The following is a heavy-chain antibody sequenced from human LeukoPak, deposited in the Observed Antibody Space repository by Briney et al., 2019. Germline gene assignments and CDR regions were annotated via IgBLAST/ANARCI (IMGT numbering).Heavy chain of an antibody. Sequence: PGGSLRLSCAASGFTFSSYAMSWVRQAPGKGLEWVSAISGSGDTTYYADSVKGRFTISRDKSKNTLYLQMNSLRAEDTAVYYCAKDRISYTTSPGELSHWGQGTLVIVSS. J-gene: IGHJ4*02. CDR2: ISGSGDTT. CDR3: AKDRISYTTSPGELSH. V-gene: IGHV3-23*01. D-gene: IGHD3-10*01. CDR1: GFTFSSYA.